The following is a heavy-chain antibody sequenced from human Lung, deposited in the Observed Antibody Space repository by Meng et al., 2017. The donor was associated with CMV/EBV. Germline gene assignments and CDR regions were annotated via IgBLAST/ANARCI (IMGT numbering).Heavy chain of an antibody. CDR3: AKDRGSSSGRDLEN. V-gene: IGHV3-43D*03. CDR1: GFTFNDYA. CDR2: TSWYGDTK. D-gene: IGHD6-6*01. J-gene: IGHJ4*02. Sequence: SCVGSGFTFNDYAMHWVRQTPGKGLEWVAFTSWYGDTKFYADSVRGRITISRYNSKNSLYLQMNSLRPEDTAFYYCAKDRGSSSGRDLENWGQGTLVTVSS.